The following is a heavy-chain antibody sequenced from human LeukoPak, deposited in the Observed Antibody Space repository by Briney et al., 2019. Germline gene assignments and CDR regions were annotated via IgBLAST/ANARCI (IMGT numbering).Heavy chain of an antibody. CDR1: GFTFRIYE. CDR2: ISSSSSTI. V-gene: IGHV3-48*03. CDR3: ARDGSSTSGVGYFDY. D-gene: IGHD2-2*01. Sequence: GGSLRLSCAASGFTFRIYEMNWVRQAPGKGLEWVSYISSSSSTIYYADSVKGRFTTSRDNAKTSLYLQMNSLRAEDTAVYYCARDGSSTSGVGYFDYWGQGTLVTVSS. J-gene: IGHJ4*02.